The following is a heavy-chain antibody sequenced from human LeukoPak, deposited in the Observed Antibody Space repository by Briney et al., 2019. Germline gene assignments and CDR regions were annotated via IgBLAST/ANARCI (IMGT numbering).Heavy chain of an antibody. CDR3: ARDLYYYDSSGYSLTGY. CDR1: GYTFTGYY. V-gene: IGHV1-2*02. CDR2: INPNSGGT. D-gene: IGHD3-22*01. J-gene: IGHJ4*02. Sequence: GASVKVSCKASGYTFTGYYMHWVRQAPGQGLEWMGWINPNSGGTNYAQKFQGRVTMTRDTSISTAYMELSRLRSDDTAVYYCARDLYYYDSSGYSLTGYWGQGTLVTVSS.